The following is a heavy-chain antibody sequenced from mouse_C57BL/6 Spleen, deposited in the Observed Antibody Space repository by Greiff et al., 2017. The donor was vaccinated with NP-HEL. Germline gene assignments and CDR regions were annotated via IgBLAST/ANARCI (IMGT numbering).Heavy chain of an antibody. CDR2: IYPGDGDT. D-gene: IGHD1-1*01. CDR1: GYAFSSYW. Sequence: VQLQQSGASVKISCKASGYAFSSYWMNWVKQRPGKGLEWIGQIYPGDGDTNYNGKFKGKATLTADKSSSTAYMQLSSLTSEDSAVYFCARSESHYYGSSHWYFDVWGTGTTVTVSS. J-gene: IGHJ1*03. CDR3: ARSESHYYGSSHWYFDV. V-gene: IGHV1-80*01.